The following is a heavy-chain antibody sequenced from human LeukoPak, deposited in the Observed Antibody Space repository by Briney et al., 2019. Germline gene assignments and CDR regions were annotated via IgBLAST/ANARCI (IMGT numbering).Heavy chain of an antibody. CDR3: ARDKFDSIVVVPAASFYFDY. CDR2: INPNSGGT. Sequence: ASVKVSCTASGYTFTGYYMHWVRQAPGQGLEWMGWINPNSGGTNYAQKFQGRVTMTRDTSISTAYMELSRLRSDDTAVYYCARDKFDSIVVVPAASFYFDYWGQGTLVTVSS. D-gene: IGHD2-2*01. CDR1: GYTFTGYY. V-gene: IGHV1-2*02. J-gene: IGHJ4*02.